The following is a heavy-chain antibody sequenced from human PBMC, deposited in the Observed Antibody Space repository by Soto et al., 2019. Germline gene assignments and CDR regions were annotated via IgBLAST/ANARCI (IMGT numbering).Heavy chain of an antibody. CDR3: ALLPGYCSSTSCFDY. CDR2: IYWDDDK. Sequence: SGPTLVKPTQTLTLTCTFSGFSLSTSGVGVGWIRQPPGKALEWLALIYWDDDKRYSPSLKSRLTITKDTSKNQVVLTMTNMDPVDTATYYCALLPGYCSSTSCFDYWGQGTLVTVSS. J-gene: IGHJ4*02. V-gene: IGHV2-5*02. D-gene: IGHD2-2*01. CDR1: GFSLSTSGVG.